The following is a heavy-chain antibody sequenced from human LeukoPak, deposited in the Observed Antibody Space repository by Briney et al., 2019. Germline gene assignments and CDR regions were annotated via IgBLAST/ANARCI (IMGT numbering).Heavy chain of an antibody. CDR2: IYYSGRT. J-gene: IGHJ6*03. Sequence: SETLSLTCTVFGDSVSRSDSYWDWIRQPPGKGLEWIGTIYYSGRTYYSPSLKSRVTISVDTSNNQFSLNLSSVTAADTAVYYCARQISDYYYYYIDVWGKGTTVTVSS. D-gene: IGHD3-3*01. CDR1: GDSVSRSDSY. CDR3: ARQISDYYYYYIDV. V-gene: IGHV4-39*01.